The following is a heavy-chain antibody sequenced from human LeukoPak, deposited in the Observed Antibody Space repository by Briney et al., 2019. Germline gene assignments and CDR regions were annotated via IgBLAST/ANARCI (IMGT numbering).Heavy chain of an antibody. CDR1: GFTFSSYA. CDR2: IWYDGSNK. Sequence: GGSLRPSCAASGFTFSSYAMSWVRQAPGKGLEWVAVIWYDGSNKYYADSVKGRFTISRDNSKNTLYLQMNSLRAEDTAVYYCARIYIAARGDPHLDYWGQGTLVTVSS. CDR3: ARIYIAARGDPHLDY. V-gene: IGHV3-33*08. J-gene: IGHJ4*02. D-gene: IGHD6-6*01.